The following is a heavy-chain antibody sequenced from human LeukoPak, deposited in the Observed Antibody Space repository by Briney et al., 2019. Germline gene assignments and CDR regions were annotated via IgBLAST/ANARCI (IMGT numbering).Heavy chain of an antibody. Sequence: PGGSLRLSCAASGFTVSSNYMSWVRQAPGKGLEWVSVIYSGGSTYYADSVKGRFTISRDNSKNTLYLQMNSLRAEDTAVYYCARDQYYYESSGFFDYWGQGTLVTVSS. J-gene: IGHJ4*02. CDR2: IYSGGST. V-gene: IGHV3-66*01. D-gene: IGHD3-22*01. CDR3: ARDQYYYESSGFFDY. CDR1: GFTVSSNY.